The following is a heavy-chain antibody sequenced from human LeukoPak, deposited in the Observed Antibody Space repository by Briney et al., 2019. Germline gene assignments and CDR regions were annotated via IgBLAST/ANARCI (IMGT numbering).Heavy chain of an antibody. Sequence: PSETLSLTCTVYGGSFSGYYWSWIRQPPGKGLEWIGEINHRGNTNYNPSLKSRVTMSLDTSKNQFSLKLNSVTAADTAVYYCARIGAGTYYYYYYMDVWGKGTTVTVSS. D-gene: IGHD6-19*01. J-gene: IGHJ6*03. CDR1: GGSFSGYY. CDR3: ARIGAGTYYYYYYMDV. V-gene: IGHV4-34*01. CDR2: INHRGNT.